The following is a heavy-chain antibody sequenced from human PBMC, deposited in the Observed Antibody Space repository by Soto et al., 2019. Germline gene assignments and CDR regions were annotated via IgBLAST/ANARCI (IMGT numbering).Heavy chain of an antibody. CDR2: INHSGST. D-gene: IGHD2-2*02. Sequence: QVQLQQWGAGLLKPSETLSLTCAVYGGSFSGYYWSWIRQPPGKGLEWIGEINHSGSTNYNPSLKSRVTISVDTSKNQFSLKLSSVTAADTAVYYCARGLAVVVPAAIFYSGMDVWGQGTTVTVSS. V-gene: IGHV4-34*01. J-gene: IGHJ6*02. CDR1: GGSFSGYY. CDR3: ARGLAVVVPAAIFYSGMDV.